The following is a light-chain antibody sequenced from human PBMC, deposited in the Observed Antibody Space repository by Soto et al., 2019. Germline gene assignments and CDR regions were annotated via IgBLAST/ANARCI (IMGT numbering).Light chain of an antibody. CDR2: EVT. CDR1: SGDVGGYNY. CDR3: SSYAGSNNLL. Sequence: QSVLTQPPSASGSPGQSVTISCTGTSGDVGGYNYVSWYQQHPGKAPKLMIYEVTQRPSGVPDRFSGSKSGNTASLTVSGLQDEDEDDYYCSSYAGSNNLLFGGGTKVTVL. J-gene: IGLJ3*02. V-gene: IGLV2-8*01.